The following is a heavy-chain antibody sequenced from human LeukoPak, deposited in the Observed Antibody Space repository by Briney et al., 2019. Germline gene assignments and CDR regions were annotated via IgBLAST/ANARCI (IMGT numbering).Heavy chain of an antibody. Sequence: ASVKVSCKASGYTFTSYDINWVRQATGQGLEWMGWMNPNSGNTGYAQKFQGRVTMTRNTSISTAYMELSSLRSEDTAVYYCAILEYSSLIRYYYYGMDVWGQGTTVTASS. CDR1: GYTFTSYD. D-gene: IGHD6-6*01. CDR3: AILEYSSLIRYYYYGMDV. V-gene: IGHV1-8*01. J-gene: IGHJ6*02. CDR2: MNPNSGNT.